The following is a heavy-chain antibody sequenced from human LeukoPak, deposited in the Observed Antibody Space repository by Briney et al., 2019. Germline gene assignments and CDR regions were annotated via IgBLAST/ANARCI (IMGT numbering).Heavy chain of an antibody. CDR3: ARAGWEYCSSTSCYTHFDY. J-gene: IGHJ4*02. CDR1: GGSISSGDYY. D-gene: IGHD2-2*02. Sequence: SQTLSLTCTVSGGSISSGDYYWSWIRQPPGKGVEWIGYIYYSGSTYYTPALKSRVTISVDTSKNQFSLKLSSVTAADTAVYYCARAGWEYCSSTSCYTHFDYWGQGTLVTVS. V-gene: IGHV4-30-4*08. CDR2: IYYSGST.